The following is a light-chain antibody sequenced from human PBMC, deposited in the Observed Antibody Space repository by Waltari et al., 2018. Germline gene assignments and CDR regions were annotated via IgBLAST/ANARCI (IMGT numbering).Light chain of an antibody. CDR2: KAS. Sequence: DIQMTQSPSTLSASVGDRVTITCRASQNIKSWLTWYQQKPGKAPNLLIYKASSLQSGVPSRFSGSGSGTEFALTINSLQPDDFATYYCQQYDTYPWTFGHGTKVEIK. J-gene: IGKJ1*01. CDR3: QQYDTYPWT. V-gene: IGKV1-5*03. CDR1: QNIKSW.